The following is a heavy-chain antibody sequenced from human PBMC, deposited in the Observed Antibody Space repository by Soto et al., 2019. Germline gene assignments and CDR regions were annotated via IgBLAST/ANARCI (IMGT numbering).Heavy chain of an antibody. J-gene: IGHJ5*02. CDR1: GGSISSSSYY. CDR2: IYYSGST. V-gene: IGHV4-39*01. D-gene: IGHD3-22*01. CDR3: ARHEDYYDSSGYHKPFDP. Sequence: SETLSLTCTVSGGSISSSSYYWGWIRQPPGKGLEWIGSIYYSGSTYYNPSLKSRVTISVDTSKNQFSLKLSSVTAADTAVYYCARHEDYYDSSGYHKPFDPWGQGTLVTVSS.